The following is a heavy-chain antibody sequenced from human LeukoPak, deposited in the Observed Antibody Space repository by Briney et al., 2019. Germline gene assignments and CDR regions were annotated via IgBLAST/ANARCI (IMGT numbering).Heavy chain of an antibody. J-gene: IGHJ4*02. D-gene: IGHD4-23*01. Sequence: GGSLRLSCSASGFTFSSYAMHWVRQAPGKGLEYVSAISSNGGRTYYADSVKGRFTISRDNSKNTLYLQVSSLRAEDTAVYYCAREFDYGGHFDYWGQGTLVTVSS. CDR1: GFTFSSYA. V-gene: IGHV3-64D*06. CDR2: ISSNGGRT. CDR3: AREFDYGGHFDY.